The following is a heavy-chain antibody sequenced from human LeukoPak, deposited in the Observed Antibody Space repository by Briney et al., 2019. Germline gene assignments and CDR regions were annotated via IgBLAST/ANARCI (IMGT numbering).Heavy chain of an antibody. V-gene: IGHV3-23*01. D-gene: IGHD4-17*01. CDR2: ISDTGGST. J-gene: IGHJ2*01. Sequence: GGSLRLSCAASGFIFSSYVMGWVRQAPGKGLEWVSSISDTGGSTYHADSVKGRFTISRDNSKNTLYLQMNSLRAEDTAVYYCAGDGTSDYGDYRYFDLWGRGTLVTVSS. CDR1: GFIFSSYV. CDR3: AGDGTSDYGDYRYFDL.